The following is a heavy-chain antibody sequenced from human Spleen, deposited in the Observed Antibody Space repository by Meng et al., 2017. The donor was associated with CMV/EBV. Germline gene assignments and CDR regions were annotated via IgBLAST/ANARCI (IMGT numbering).Heavy chain of an antibody. V-gene: IGHV4-59*12. D-gene: IGHD3-10*01. CDR3: ARGPLRGSGSWFHYYYGMDV. Sequence: SETLSLTCSVSGGSISNYWWSWIRQSPGKGLEWIGNIYYSGTTYYNPSLNSRVTISVDTSKNQFSLKLSSVTAADTAVYYCARGPLRGSGSWFHYYYGMDVWGQGTTVTVSS. CDR2: IYYSGTT. CDR1: GGSISNYW. J-gene: IGHJ6*02.